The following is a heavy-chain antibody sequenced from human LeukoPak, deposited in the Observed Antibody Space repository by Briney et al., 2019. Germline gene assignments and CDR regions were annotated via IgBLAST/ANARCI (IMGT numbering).Heavy chain of an antibody. CDR3: ASQKGRIAVAVDY. CDR2: ISSSGSTT. CDR1: RFTFSSYE. D-gene: IGHD6-19*01. Sequence: GGSLRLSCAASRFTFSSYEMNWDRQAPVKGLERVSYISSSGSTTYYAASVKGRFTISRDNAKNSLYLQMNSLRVEDTAVYYCASQKGRIAVAVDYWGQGTLVTVSS. J-gene: IGHJ4*02. V-gene: IGHV3-48*03.